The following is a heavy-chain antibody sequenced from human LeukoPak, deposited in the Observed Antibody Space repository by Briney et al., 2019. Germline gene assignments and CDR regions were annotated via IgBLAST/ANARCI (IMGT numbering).Heavy chain of an antibody. D-gene: IGHD3-3*01. V-gene: IGHV3-15*01. Sequence: GGSLRLSCAASGFIFTDHWMYWVRQAPGKGLEWVGRIKSKTDGGTTDYAAPVKGRFTISRDDSKNTLYLQMNSLKTEDTAVYYCTTRRTYYDFWSGYSPDAFDIWGQGTMVTVSS. CDR3: TTRRTYYDFWSGYSPDAFDI. CDR2: IKSKTDGGTT. CDR1: GFIFTDHW. J-gene: IGHJ3*02.